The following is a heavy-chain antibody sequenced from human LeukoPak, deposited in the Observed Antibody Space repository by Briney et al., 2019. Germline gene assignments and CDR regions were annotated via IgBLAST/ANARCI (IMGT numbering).Heavy chain of an antibody. V-gene: IGHV4-4*09. CDR1: GGSISSYY. CDR2: IYTSGST. D-gene: IGHD2-2*01. J-gene: IGHJ3*02. Sequence: SETLSLTCTVSGGSISSYYWSWIRQPPGKGLEWIGYIYTSGSTNYNPSLKSRVTISVDTSKNQFSLKLSSVTAADTAVYYCARTGNYCSSTSCYYFDAFDNWGQGTMVTVSS. CDR3: ARTGNYCSSTSCYYFDAFDN.